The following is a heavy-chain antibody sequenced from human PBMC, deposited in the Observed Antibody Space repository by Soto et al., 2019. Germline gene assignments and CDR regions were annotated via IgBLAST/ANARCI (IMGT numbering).Heavy chain of an antibody. D-gene: IGHD6-25*01. J-gene: IGHJ6*02. CDR3: VKGRGSYEVKFGMDV. Sequence: GGSLRLSCAASGFTFDDFAMHWVRQAPGKGLEWVSGVDWNSGSTAYADSVKGRFTISRDNARNSLYLQMNSLRAEDTALYYCVKGRGSYEVKFGMDVWGQGTTVTVSS. V-gene: IGHV3-9*01. CDR1: GFTFDDFA. CDR2: VDWNSGST.